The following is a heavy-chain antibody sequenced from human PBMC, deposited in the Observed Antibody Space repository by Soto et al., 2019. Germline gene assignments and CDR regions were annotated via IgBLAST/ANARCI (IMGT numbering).Heavy chain of an antibody. V-gene: IGHV1-69*12. Sequence: QVQLVQSGAEVKKPGSSVKVSCKASGGTFSSYAISWVRQAPGQGLEWMGGIIPIFGTANYAQKFQGRVTISADESTGTAYMELSSLRSEDTAVYYCARDRVDSRGSSRSIFGFYYYCGMDVWGQGTTVTVSS. D-gene: IGHD3-10*02. CDR2: IIPIFGTA. J-gene: IGHJ6*02. CDR3: ARDRVDSRGSSRSIFGFYYYCGMDV. CDR1: GGTFSSYA.